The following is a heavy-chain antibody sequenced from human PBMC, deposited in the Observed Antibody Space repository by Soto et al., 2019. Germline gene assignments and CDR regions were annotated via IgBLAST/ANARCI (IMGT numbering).Heavy chain of an antibody. CDR1: GFTFSDYY. CDR3: ARWSSWYWFDP. J-gene: IGHJ5*02. Sequence: XASLRLSCAASGFTFSDYYMSWIRQAPGKGLEWVSYISSSSSYTNYADSVKGRFTISRDNAKNSLYLQMNSLRAEDTAVYYCARWSSWYWFDPWGQGTLVTVSS. CDR2: ISSSSSYT. D-gene: IGHD6-13*01. V-gene: IGHV3-11*06.